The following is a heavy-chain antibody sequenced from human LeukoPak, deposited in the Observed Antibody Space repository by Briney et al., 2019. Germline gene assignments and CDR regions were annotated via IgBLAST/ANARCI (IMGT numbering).Heavy chain of an antibody. D-gene: IGHD4-23*01. CDR1: GDSMSTYY. J-gene: IGHJ4*02. V-gene: IGHV4-59*01. CDR2: IYNSGST. Sequence: SETLSLTCTVSGDSMSTYYWSWIRQPPGKGLEWIGYIYNSGSTNFNPSLKSRVTISVDTSKNQFSLKLSSVTAADTAVYYCAREARENYGGNPDGHFDYWGQGTLVTVSS. CDR3: AREARENYGGNPDGHFDY.